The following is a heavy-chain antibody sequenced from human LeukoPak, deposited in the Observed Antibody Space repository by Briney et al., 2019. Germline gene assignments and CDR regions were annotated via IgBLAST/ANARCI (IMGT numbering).Heavy chain of an antibody. CDR2: MNPNSGNT. V-gene: IGHV1-8*01. CDR3: ARGGYSNNWFDP. CDR1: GYTFTSYD. J-gene: IGHJ5*02. D-gene: IGHD6-13*01. Sequence: ASVKVSCKASGYTFTSYDINWVRQATGQALEWMGWMNPNSGNTGYAQKFQGRVTMTRNTSISTAYMELSSLRSEDTAVYYCARGGYSNNWFDPWGQGTLVTVSS.